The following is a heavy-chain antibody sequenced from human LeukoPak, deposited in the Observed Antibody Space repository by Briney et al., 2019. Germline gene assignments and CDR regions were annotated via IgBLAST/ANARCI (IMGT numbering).Heavy chain of an antibody. CDR1: GGTFSSYA. D-gene: IGHD3-22*01. CDR3: ARGPYSYDGSGARGAAFDI. V-gene: IGHV1-18*01. Sequence: ASVKVSCKASGGTFSSYAISWVRQAPGQGLEWMGCISAYNGNTNSARNLQGRVSMTTDTSTTTAYMEVRSLRSDDTAVYYCARGPYSYDGSGARGAAFDIWGQGTMVTVSS. J-gene: IGHJ3*02. CDR2: ISAYNGNT.